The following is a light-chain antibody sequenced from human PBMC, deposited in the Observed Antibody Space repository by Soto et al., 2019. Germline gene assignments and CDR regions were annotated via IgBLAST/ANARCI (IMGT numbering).Light chain of an antibody. Sequence: DIQMTQSPSSLSASVGDRVTMTFRASQSISSYLNWYQQKLGKAPKLLIYAASSLQSGVPSRFSGSGSGTDFTLTISSLQPEDFATYYCQESYSTSRTFGGGTKVDIK. CDR3: QESYSTSRT. CDR1: QSISSY. V-gene: IGKV1-39*01. CDR2: AAS. J-gene: IGKJ4*02.